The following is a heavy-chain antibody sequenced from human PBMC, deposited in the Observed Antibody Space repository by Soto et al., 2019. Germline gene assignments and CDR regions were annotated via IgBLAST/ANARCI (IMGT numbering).Heavy chain of an antibody. D-gene: IGHD1-26*01. Sequence: PGGSLRLSCTASGFIFSRYGMYWVRQAPGKGLEWVAAISYDGGSKYYADSVKGRFTISRDTSKNTLYLQMNSLRAEDTAMYYCAKGSYSGIYSDFDYWGPGTLVTVSS. CDR1: GFIFSRYG. J-gene: IGHJ4*02. CDR3: AKGSYSGIYSDFDY. CDR2: ISYDGGSK. V-gene: IGHV3-30*18.